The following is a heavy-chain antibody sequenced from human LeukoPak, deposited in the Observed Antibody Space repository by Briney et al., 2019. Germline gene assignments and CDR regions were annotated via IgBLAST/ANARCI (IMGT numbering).Heavy chain of an antibody. CDR1: GFTFSSYS. J-gene: IGHJ4*02. D-gene: IGHD1-26*01. CDR2: ISSSSSYI. V-gene: IGHV3-21*01. Sequence: PGGSLRLSCAASGFTFSSYSMNWVRQAPGKGLEWVSSISSSSSYIYYADSVKGRFTISRGNAKNSLYLQMNSLRAEDTAVYYCARDFGGSRLFDYWGQGTLVTVSS. CDR3: ARDFGGSRLFDY.